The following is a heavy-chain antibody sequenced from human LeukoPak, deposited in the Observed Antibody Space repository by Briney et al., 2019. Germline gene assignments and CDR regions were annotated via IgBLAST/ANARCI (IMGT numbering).Heavy chain of an antibody. J-gene: IGHJ6*03. D-gene: IGHD3-3*01. Sequence: GASVKVFCKASGYTFTSYGISWVRQAPGQGLEWMGGIIPIFGTANYAQKFQGRVTITTDESTSTAYMELSSLRSEDTAVYYCARDPIEREWLTFPDYYYYYMDVWGKGTTVTVSS. CDR3: ARDPIEREWLTFPDYYYYYMDV. V-gene: IGHV1-69*05. CDR2: IIPIFGTA. CDR1: GYTFTSYG.